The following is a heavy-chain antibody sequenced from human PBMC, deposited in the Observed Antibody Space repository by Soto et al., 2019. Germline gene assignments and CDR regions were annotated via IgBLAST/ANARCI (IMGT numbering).Heavy chain of an antibody. V-gene: IGHV3-30-3*01. Sequence: QVQLVESGGGVVQPGRSLRLSCAASGFTFSSYAMHWVRQAPGKGLEWVAVISYDGSNKYYADSVKGRFTISRDNSKNTLYLQMNSLRAEDTAGYYCARDPCGGSCSPDYWGQGTLVTVSS. CDR1: GFTFSSYA. D-gene: IGHD2-15*01. J-gene: IGHJ4*02. CDR2: ISYDGSNK. CDR3: ARDPCGGSCSPDY.